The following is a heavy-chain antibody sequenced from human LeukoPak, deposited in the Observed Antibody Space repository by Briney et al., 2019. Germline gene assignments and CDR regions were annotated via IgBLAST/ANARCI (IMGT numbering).Heavy chain of an antibody. CDR2: IWHDGTNR. D-gene: IGHD6-13*01. J-gene: IGHJ4*02. V-gene: IGHV3-33*01. CDR1: GFVFSSYG. CDR3: ARASIAAAGAFDY. Sequence: PGGSLRLSCAASGFVFSSYGMRWVRQAPGKGLEWLAVIWHDGTNRYYADSVKGRFTISRDDSKNTLYLQMNSLRAEDTAVYYCARASIAAAGAFDYWGQGTLVTVSS.